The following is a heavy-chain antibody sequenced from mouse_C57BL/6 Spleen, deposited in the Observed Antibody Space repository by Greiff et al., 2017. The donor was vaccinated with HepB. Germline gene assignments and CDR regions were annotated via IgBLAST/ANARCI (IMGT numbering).Heavy chain of an antibody. J-gene: IGHJ3*01. Sequence: VQLQQSGPELVKPGASVKISCKASGYTFTDYYMNWVKQSHGKSLEWIGDINPNNGGTSYNQKFKGKATLTVDKSSSTAYMELRSLTSEDSAVYYCACGYSWFAYLGQGTLVTVSA. CDR1: GYTFTDYY. CDR3: ACGYSWFAY. D-gene: IGHD2-3*01. CDR2: INPNNGGT. V-gene: IGHV1-26*01.